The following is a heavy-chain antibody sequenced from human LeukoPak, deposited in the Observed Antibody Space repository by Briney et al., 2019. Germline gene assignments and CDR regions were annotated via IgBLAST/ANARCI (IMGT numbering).Heavy chain of an antibody. V-gene: IGHV4-30-2*01. CDR3: ARAPILGYCSSTSCYRYYYGMDV. CDR1: GGSISSGGYS. CDR2: IYHSGST. D-gene: IGHD2-2*01. Sequence: QPSQTLSLTCAVSGGSISSGGYSWSWIRQPPGKGLEWIGYIYHSGSTYYNPSLKSRVTISVDRSKNQFSLKLSSVTAADTAVYYCARAPILGYCSSTSCYRYYYGMDVWGQGTTVTVSS. J-gene: IGHJ6*02.